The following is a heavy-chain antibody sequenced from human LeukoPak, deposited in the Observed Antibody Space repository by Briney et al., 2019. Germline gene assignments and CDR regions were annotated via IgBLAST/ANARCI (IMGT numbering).Heavy chain of an antibody. V-gene: IGHV4-59*12. CDR3: ARDGRPYYYDSSGYSFFDY. CDR1: GGSISSYY. D-gene: IGHD3-22*01. J-gene: IGHJ4*02. Sequence: SETLSLTCTVSGGSISSYYWSWIRQPPGKGLEWIGYIYYSGSTNYNPSLKSRVTISVDTSKNQFSLKLSSVTAADTAVYYCARDGRPYYYDSSGYSFFDYWGQGTLVTVSS. CDR2: IYYSGST.